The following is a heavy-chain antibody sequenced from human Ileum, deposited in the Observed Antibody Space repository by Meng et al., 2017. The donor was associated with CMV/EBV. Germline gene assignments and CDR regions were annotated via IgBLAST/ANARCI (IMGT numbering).Heavy chain of an antibody. CDR2: INADGRTR. CDR1: QFTFSNYW. D-gene: IGHD5-24*01. CDR3: AKDFRMVSDGIYFAMEV. V-gene: IGHV3-74*01. J-gene: IGHJ6*02. Sequence: GESLKISCAASQFTFSNYWMHWVRQPPGKGLVWVAHINADGRTRDYADSVKGRFTFSRDNANNRVYVQMNSLRADDTAVYYCAKDFRMVSDGIYFAMEVWGQGTTVTVSS.